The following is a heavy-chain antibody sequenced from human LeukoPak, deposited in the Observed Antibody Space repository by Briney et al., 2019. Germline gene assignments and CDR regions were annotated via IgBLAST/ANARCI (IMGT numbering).Heavy chain of an antibody. CDR2: ISANNGNT. J-gene: IGHJ4*02. D-gene: IGHD2-15*01. CDR1: GYTFTSYG. Sequence: ASVTVSCQASGYTFTSYGFSWVRQAPGQGLEWMGWISANNGNTNYAQKLQGRVTMTTDTSTSTAYMELRSLRSDDTAVYYCARQYCSGGSCYFNYFDYWGQGTLVTVSS. CDR3: ARQYCSGGSCYFNYFDY. V-gene: IGHV1-18*01.